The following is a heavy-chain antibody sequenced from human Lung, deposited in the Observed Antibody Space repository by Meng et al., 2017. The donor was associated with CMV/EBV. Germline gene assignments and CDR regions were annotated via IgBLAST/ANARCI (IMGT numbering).Heavy chain of an antibody. V-gene: IGHV4-34*01. CDR1: SGSFSGYY. J-gene: IGHJ6*02. CDR2: INQSGSP. D-gene: IGHD2-2*01. Sequence: SDTXSLTFAIKSGSFSGYYWSWIRQPPGGAMEWTGEINQSGSPNYNPSLKSRVTMSIDTSEDQFSLKLSSVTAADTAVYYCSRGEGAIAVVPAANYYGMDVWXQGTTVTVSS. CDR3: SRGEGAIAVVPAANYYGMDV.